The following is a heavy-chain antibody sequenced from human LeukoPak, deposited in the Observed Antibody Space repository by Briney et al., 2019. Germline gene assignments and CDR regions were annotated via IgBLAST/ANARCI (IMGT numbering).Heavy chain of an antibody. D-gene: IGHD3-16*01. V-gene: IGHV3-48*03. CDR2: ISSSASTT. CDR3: ARDTQTYYDYVWGSPPLDY. Sequence: GGSLRLSCAASGFTLSSYEMNWVRQAPGKGLEWVSYISSSASTTHYADSVKGRFTISRDNSKNTLYLQMNSLRAEDTAVYYCARDTQTYYDYVWGSPPLDYWGQGTLVTVSS. CDR1: GFTLSSYE. J-gene: IGHJ4*02.